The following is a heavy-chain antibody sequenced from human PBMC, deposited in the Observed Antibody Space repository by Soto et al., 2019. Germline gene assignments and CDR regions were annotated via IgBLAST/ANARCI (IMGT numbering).Heavy chain of an antibody. J-gene: IGHJ3*02. D-gene: IGHD2-15*01. V-gene: IGHV1-58*01. CDR3: AAELYSGGSCCSFDI. CDR1: GFTFTNSA. CDR2: IIVGSGNT. Sequence: QMQVVQSGPEVKQPGTSVKVSCKTSGFTFTNSAVQWVRQARGQRLEWIGWIIVGSGNTKSAQELQERLTITRDMSTNTAYMELSSLRSEDTAMYYCAAELYSGGSCCSFDIWGQGTVVTVSS.